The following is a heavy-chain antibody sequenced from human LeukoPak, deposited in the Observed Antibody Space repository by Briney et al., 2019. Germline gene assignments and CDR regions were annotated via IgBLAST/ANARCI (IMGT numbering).Heavy chain of an antibody. J-gene: IGHJ6*02. CDR2: ISSSSSYI. CDR1: GFTFSSYS. V-gene: IGHV3-21*01. CDR3: ASWDSIAAAGTYDYGMDV. Sequence: GGSLRLSCAASGFTFSSYSMNWVRQAPGKGLEWVSSISSSSSYIYYADSVKGRFTISRDNAKNSLYLQMNSLRSEDTAVYYCASWDSIAAAGTYDYGMDVWGQGTTVTVSS. D-gene: IGHD6-13*01.